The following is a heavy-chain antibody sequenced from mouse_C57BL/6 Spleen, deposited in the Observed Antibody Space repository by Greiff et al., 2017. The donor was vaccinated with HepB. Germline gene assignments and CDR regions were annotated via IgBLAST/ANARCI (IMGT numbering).Heavy chain of an antibody. J-gene: IGHJ2*01. CDR2: ISSGGSYT. CDR1: GFTFSSYG. Sequence: DVQLVESGGDLVKPGGSLKLSCAASGFTFSSYGMSWVRQTPDKRLEWVATISSGGSYTYYPDSVKGRFTISRDNAKNTLYLQMSSLKSEDTAMYYCARQARHSNYFDYWGQGTTLTVAS. D-gene: IGHD2-5*01. CDR3: ARQARHSNYFDY. V-gene: IGHV5-6*01.